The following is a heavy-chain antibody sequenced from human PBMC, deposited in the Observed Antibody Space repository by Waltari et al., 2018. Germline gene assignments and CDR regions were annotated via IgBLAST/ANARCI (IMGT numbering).Heavy chain of an antibody. CDR1: GGSISSHY. Sequence: QVQLQESGPGLVKPSETLSLTCTVSGGSISSHYWSWIRQPPGKGLEWIGYIYYSGSTNYNPSLKSRVTISVDTSKNQFSLKLSSVTAADTAVDYCARAVRYFDWLFGYYFDYWGQGTLVTVSS. CDR2: IYYSGST. D-gene: IGHD3-9*01. CDR3: ARAVRYFDWLFGYYFDY. V-gene: IGHV4-59*11. J-gene: IGHJ4*02.